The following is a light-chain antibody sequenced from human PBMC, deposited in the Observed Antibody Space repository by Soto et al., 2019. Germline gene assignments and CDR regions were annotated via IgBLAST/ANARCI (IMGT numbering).Light chain of an antibody. Sequence: DIQMTQSPFSLPASVGDRVNITCRASQSISNYLNWYQHKPGGAPSLLIHGASSLQGGVPSRFSGSGSGTDFTLTISSLHPEDFTTYYCQQTYSAPLTFGGGTRVEF. CDR1: QSISNY. CDR3: QQTYSAPLT. V-gene: IGKV1-39*01. CDR2: GAS. J-gene: IGKJ4*01.